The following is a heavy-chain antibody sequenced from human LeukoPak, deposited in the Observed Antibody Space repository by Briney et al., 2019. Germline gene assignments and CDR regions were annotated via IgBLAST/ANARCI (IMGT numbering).Heavy chain of an antibody. J-gene: IGHJ4*02. CDR3: ARGRMVDYYGSESFDY. Sequence: ASVKVSCKASGYTFTSYDINWVRQATGQGLEWMGWMNPNSGNTGYAQKFQGRVSIIRNTSISTAYMELSSLRSEDTAVYYCARGRMVDYYGSESFDYWGQGTLATVSS. CDR2: MNPNSGNT. CDR1: GYTFTSYD. D-gene: IGHD3-10*01. V-gene: IGHV1-8*03.